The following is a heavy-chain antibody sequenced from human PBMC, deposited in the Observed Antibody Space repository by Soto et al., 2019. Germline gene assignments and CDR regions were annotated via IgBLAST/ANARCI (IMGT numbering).Heavy chain of an antibody. CDR2: IWYDGSNK. CDR1: GFTFSSYG. J-gene: IGHJ4*02. Sequence: QVQLVESGGGVVQPGRSLRLSCAASGFTFSSYGMHWVRQAPGKGLEWVAVIWYDGSNKYYADSVKGRFTISRDNSKNTLYLQMTSLRAEDTAVYYWATVPSDGYQLGYWGQGTLVTVSS. D-gene: IGHD5-12*01. CDR3: ATVPSDGYQLGY. V-gene: IGHV3-33*01.